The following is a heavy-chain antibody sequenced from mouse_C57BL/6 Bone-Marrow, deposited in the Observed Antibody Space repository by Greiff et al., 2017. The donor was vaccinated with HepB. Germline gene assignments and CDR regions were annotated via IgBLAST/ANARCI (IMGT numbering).Heavy chain of an antibody. CDR2: IYPGGGYT. D-gene: IGHD1-1*01. CDR1: GYTFTNYW. J-gene: IGHJ3*01. Sequence: VQVVESGAELVRPGTSVKMSCKASGYTFTNYWIGWAKQRPGHGLEWIGDIYPGGGYTNYNEKFKGKATLTADKSSSTAYMQFSSLTSEDSAIYYCARGSNYYGSSPWFAYWGQGTLVTVSA. CDR3: ARGSNYYGSSPWFAY. V-gene: IGHV1-63*01.